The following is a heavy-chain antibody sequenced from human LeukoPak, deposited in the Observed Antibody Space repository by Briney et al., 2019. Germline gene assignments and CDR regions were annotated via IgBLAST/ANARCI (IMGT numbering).Heavy chain of an antibody. CDR1: GFTFSSYG. V-gene: IGHV3-30*18. D-gene: IGHD6-13*01. J-gene: IGHJ4*02. Sequence: PGGSLRLSCAASGFTFSSYGMHWVRQAPGKGLEWVAVISYDGSNKYYADSVKGRFTISRDNSKNTLYLQMDSLRAEDTAIYYCAKDPLTAASYIYFDSWGQGTLVTVSS. CDR2: ISYDGSNK. CDR3: AKDPLTAASYIYFDS.